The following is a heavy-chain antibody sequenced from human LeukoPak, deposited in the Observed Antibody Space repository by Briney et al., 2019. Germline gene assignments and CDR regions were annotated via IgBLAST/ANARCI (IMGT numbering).Heavy chain of an antibody. Sequence: SETLSLTCTVSGGYISSYYWSWIRQPPGKGLEWIEYIYYSGSTNYNPSLKSRVTISVDTSKNQFSLKLSSVTAADTAVYYCARDRGLGITGTKNWFDPWAQGTLVTVSS. V-gene: IGHV4-59*01. J-gene: IGHJ5*02. CDR3: ARDRGLGITGTKNWFDP. D-gene: IGHD1-20*01. CDR2: IYYSGST. CDR1: GGYISSYY.